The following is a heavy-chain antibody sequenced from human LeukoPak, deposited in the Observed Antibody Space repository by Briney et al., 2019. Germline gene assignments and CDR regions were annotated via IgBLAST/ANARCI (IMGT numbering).Heavy chain of an antibody. CDR1: GGTFSSYA. J-gene: IGHJ5*02. Sequence: SVKVSCKASGGTFSSYATSWVRQAPGQGLEWMGRIIPILGIANYAQKFQGRVTITADKSTSTAYMELSSLRSEDTAVYYCARDQGYCSGGSCSDWFDPWGQGTLVTVSS. V-gene: IGHV1-69*04. D-gene: IGHD2-15*01. CDR2: IIPILGIA. CDR3: ARDQGYCSGGSCSDWFDP.